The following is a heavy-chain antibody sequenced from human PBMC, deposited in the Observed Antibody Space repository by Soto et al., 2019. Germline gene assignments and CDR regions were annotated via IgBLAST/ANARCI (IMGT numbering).Heavy chain of an antibody. CDR2: INSRGDNT. CDR3: GNVWENHYIYDY. V-gene: IGHV3-23*01. Sequence: GGSLRLSCAASGFTFSNHVMSWVRQAPGEGPEWVSSINSRGDNTYYAGSVRGRFTISRDNSKSTLYLQKNSLRAEDTAVYYCGNVWENHYIYDYWGQGTLVTVSS. CDR1: GFTFSNHV. J-gene: IGHJ4*02. D-gene: IGHD3-16*01.